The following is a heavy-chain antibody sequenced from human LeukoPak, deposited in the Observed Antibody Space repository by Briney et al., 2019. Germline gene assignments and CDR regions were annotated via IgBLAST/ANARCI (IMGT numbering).Heavy chain of an antibody. D-gene: IGHD1-26*01. V-gene: IGHV3-53*01. CDR2: MHSTGST. CDR1: GFTFNTNY. CDR3: ARDGASGRGYYYYYGMDV. J-gene: IGHJ6*02. Sequence: GGSLRLSCAASGFTFNTNYMSWVRQAPGKGLEWVSIMHSTGSTYYADSVKGRFTFSRDDSNNTLYLQMNSLRAEDTAVYYCARDGASGRGYYYYYGMDVWGPGTTVTVSS.